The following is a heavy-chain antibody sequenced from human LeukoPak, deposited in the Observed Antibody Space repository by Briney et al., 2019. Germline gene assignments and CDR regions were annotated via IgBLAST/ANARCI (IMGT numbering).Heavy chain of an antibody. Sequence: SETLSLTCTVSGGSISSSSYYWGWIRQPPGKGLEWIGSIYYSGSTYYNPSLKSRVTISVDTSKNQFSLKLSSVTAADTAVYYCARSDLLGDSSGYYVYFQHWGQGTLVTVSS. D-gene: IGHD3-22*01. CDR3: ARSDLLGDSSGYYVYFQH. CDR2: IYYSGST. V-gene: IGHV4-39*01. CDR1: GGSISSSSYY. J-gene: IGHJ1*01.